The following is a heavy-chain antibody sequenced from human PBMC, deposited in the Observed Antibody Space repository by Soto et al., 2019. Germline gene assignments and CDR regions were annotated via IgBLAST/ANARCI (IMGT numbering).Heavy chain of an antibody. D-gene: IGHD6-19*01. CDR1: GGSISSYY. Sequence: SETLSLTCRVSGGSISSYYWSWIRQPPGKGLEWVGYIYYSGSTNYNPSLKSRVTISVDTSKNHFSLKLSSVTAADTAVYYCARALTVAATEFDYWGQGTLVTVSS. CDR3: ARALTVAATEFDY. V-gene: IGHV4-59*01. CDR2: IYYSGST. J-gene: IGHJ4*02.